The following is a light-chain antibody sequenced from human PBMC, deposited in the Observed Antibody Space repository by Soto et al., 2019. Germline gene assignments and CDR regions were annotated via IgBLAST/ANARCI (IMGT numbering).Light chain of an antibody. CDR3: AAWDDSLQAWV. Sequence: QSVLTQPPSASGTPGQRVTISCSGSNSNIGSHTVNWYQQLPGTAPKLLIYTDNQRPSGFPDRFSDSKSGTSASLAISGLQSEDEAEYYCAAWDDSLQAWVFGGGTKVTVL. V-gene: IGLV1-44*01. CDR2: TDN. CDR1: NSNIGSHT. J-gene: IGLJ3*02.